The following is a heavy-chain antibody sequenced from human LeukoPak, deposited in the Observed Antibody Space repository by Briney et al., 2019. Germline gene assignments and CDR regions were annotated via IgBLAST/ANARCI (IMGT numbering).Heavy chain of an antibody. CDR3: ARGPYSSTWHGSNWFDP. CDR2: IDHRGGT. Sequence: SETLSLICAVYGGSFNGYYWNWIRQPPGKGLDWIGEIDHRGGTNYNPSLKSRVTISLDTSKNQFFLKMNSVTAADPAVYYCARGPYSSTWHGSNWFDPWGQGALVTVSA. CDR1: GGSFNGYY. J-gene: IGHJ5*02. V-gene: IGHV4-34*01. D-gene: IGHD6-13*01.